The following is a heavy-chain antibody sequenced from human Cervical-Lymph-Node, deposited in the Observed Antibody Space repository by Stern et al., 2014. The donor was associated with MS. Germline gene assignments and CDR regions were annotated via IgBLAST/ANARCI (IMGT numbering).Heavy chain of an antibody. CDR3: ATYGFDP. Sequence: QMQLVQSGAEVKKPGASVKVSCKASGYTFSNSYMHWVRQAPGQGLEWMGIINLNSGRTTHAQKFQGRVTMTRDTSTSTVNMELSSLRSEDTAVYYCATYGFDPWGQGTLVTVSS. CDR2: INLNSGRT. J-gene: IGHJ5*02. V-gene: IGHV1-46*01. CDR1: GYTFSNSY. D-gene: IGHD2-2*01.